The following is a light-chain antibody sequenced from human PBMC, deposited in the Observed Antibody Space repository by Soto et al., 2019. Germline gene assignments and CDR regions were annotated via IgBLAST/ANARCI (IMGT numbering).Light chain of an antibody. CDR1: QSVGTK. CDR3: QQYTNRPPWT. CDR2: GTS. Sequence: EIVMTQSPATLSVSPGERATLSCRASQSVGTKLAWYQQKPGQAPRLLNFGTSTRANGILARFSGSGSGTDFTLTISSVQSDDCAVDYCQQYTNRPPWTFGQGTKVDMK. V-gene: IGKV3-15*01. J-gene: IGKJ1*01.